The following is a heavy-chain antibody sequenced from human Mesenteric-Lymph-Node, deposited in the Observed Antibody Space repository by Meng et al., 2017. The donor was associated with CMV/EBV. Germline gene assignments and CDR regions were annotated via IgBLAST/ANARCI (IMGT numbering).Heavy chain of an antibody. D-gene: IGHD3-3*01. CDR2: IYDNGNT. Sequence: SETLSLTCTVSGGSISSSSYYWGWIRQPPGKGLEWIGSIYDNGNTYYNPSLKSRVTISADTSKNQFSLKLSSVTAADTAVYYCARSITIFGVDLTLDYYYYGLDVWGQGTTVTVSS. CDR3: ARSITIFGVDLTLDYYYYGLDV. J-gene: IGHJ6*02. CDR1: GGSISSSSYY. V-gene: IGHV4-39*07.